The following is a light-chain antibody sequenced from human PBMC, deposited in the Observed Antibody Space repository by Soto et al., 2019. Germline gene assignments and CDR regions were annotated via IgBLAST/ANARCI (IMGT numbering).Light chain of an antibody. J-gene: IGLJ2*01. V-gene: IGLV4-69*01. CDR2: INSDGSH. CDR3: QAWVTGIGA. Sequence: QLVLTQSPSASASLGASVKLTCTLSSGHSRNAIAWHQQQPEKGPRYLMKINSDGSHIKGDESPDRFSGSSSGAERYLTISSLQSEDEADYYCQAWVTGIGAFGGGTKLTVL. CDR1: SGHSRNA.